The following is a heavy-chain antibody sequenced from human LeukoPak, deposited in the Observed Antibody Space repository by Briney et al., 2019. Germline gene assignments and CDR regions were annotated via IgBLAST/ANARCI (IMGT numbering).Heavy chain of an antibody. CDR1: GGSFSGYY. CDR3: ARATRGYGYYYYGMDV. CDR2: INHSGST. J-gene: IGHJ6*02. Sequence: PSETLSLTCAVYGGSFSGYYWSWIRQPPGKGLEWIGEINHSGSTNYNPSLKSRVTISVDTSKNQFSLKLSSVTAADTAVYYCARATRGYGYYYYGMDVWGQGTTVTVSS. D-gene: IGHD5-12*01. V-gene: IGHV4-34*01.